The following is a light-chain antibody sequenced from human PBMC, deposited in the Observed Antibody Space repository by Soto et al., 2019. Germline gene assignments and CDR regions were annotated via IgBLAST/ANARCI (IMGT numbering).Light chain of an antibody. CDR1: QSVSSK. J-gene: IGKJ2*01. Sequence: EIVMTQSPATLSVSPGEGATLSCRASQSVSSKLAWFQQKPGQAPRLLIYGASTSATGIPARFSGSWSGTEFTLTVSGLQSEDFAVYYCQQYNNWPPFTFGQGTKLEIK. V-gene: IGKV3-15*01. CDR2: GAS. CDR3: QQYNNWPPFT.